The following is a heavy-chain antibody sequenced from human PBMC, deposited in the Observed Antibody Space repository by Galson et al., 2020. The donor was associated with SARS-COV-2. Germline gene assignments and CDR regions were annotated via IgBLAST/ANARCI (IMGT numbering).Heavy chain of an antibody. Sequence: GGSLRLSCAASGFTFSSNHMHCVRHAPGNGLEWVAFISSDGSKKYYADSMKGRFTISRDNSKNTLYLQMNSLRAEDTAVYYCAKSESVSYYNTFDYWGQGTLVTVSS. J-gene: IGHJ4*02. CDR3: AKSESVSYYNTFDY. D-gene: IGHD3-10*01. CDR1: GFTFSSNH. CDR2: ISSDGSKK. V-gene: IGHV3-30*01.